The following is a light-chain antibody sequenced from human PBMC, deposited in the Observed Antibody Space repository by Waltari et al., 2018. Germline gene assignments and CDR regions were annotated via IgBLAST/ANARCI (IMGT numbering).Light chain of an antibody. J-gene: IGKJ4*01. CDR3: QQYDGIVVT. Sequence: RASQTVSTFALSWYQKKPGKAPRVLIYSTYNRATGIPDRFSGSGSGTDFTLTINRLAPEDFAMYYCQQYDGIVVTFGGGTKVEI. CDR1: QTVSTFA. V-gene: IGKV3-20*01. CDR2: STY.